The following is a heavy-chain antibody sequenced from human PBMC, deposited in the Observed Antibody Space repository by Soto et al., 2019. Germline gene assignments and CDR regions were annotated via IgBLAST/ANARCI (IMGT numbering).Heavy chain of an antibody. Sequence: EVQLLESGGGLVQPGGSLRLSCAASGFTFSSYAMRWVRQAPVKGLEWVSAIRGSGDSTYYADSVKGRFTISRDNSKNTLYLPMNSLRAEDTAVYYCARRGSGSYYDYWGQGTLVTVSS. V-gene: IGHV3-23*01. CDR1: GFTFSSYA. CDR3: ARRGSGSYYDY. J-gene: IGHJ4*02. D-gene: IGHD1-26*01. CDR2: IRGSGDST.